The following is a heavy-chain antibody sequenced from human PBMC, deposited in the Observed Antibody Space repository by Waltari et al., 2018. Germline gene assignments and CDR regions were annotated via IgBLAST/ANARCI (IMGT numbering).Heavy chain of an antibody. CDR2: INHSGST. V-gene: IGHV4-34*01. J-gene: IGHJ6*02. CDR3: ARGHYYGSGSYRRNYYYGMDV. Sequence: QVQLQQWGAGLLKPSETLSLTCAVYGGSFSGYYWSWIRHPPGKGLGWIGEINHSGSTNYNPSLKSRVTISVDTSKNQFSLKLSSVTAADTAVYYCARGHYYGSGSYRRNYYYGMDVWGQGTTVTVSS. D-gene: IGHD3-10*01. CDR1: GGSFSGYY.